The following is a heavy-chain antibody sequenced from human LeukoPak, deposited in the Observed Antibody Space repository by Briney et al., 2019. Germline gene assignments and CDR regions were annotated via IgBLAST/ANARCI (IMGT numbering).Heavy chain of an antibody. Sequence: SETLSLTCTVSGGSISSYYWSWIRQPPGKGLEWIGYIYYSGSTNYNPSLKSRVTMSVDTSKNQFSLNLTSVTAADTAVYYCARDSIFGVVTGSYNWFDPWGQGTLVTVSS. CDR3: ARDSIFGVVTGSYNWFDP. CDR1: GGSISSYY. CDR2: IYYSGST. V-gene: IGHV4-59*01. D-gene: IGHD3-3*01. J-gene: IGHJ5*02.